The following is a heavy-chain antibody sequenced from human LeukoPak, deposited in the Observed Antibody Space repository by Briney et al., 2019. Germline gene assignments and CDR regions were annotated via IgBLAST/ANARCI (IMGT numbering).Heavy chain of an antibody. Sequence: ASVKVSCKASGYTFTGYYMHLVRQAPGQGLEWMGWINPNCGGTNYAQKFQGRVTMTRDTSISTAYMELSRLRSDDTAVYYCAWYYYDSSGYDAFDIWGQGTMVTVSS. CDR2: INPNCGGT. CDR3: AWYYYDSSGYDAFDI. D-gene: IGHD3-22*01. CDR1: GYTFTGYY. V-gene: IGHV1-2*02. J-gene: IGHJ3*02.